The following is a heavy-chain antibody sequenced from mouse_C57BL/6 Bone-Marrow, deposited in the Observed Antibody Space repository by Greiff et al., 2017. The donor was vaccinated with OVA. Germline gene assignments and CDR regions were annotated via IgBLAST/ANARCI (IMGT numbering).Heavy chain of an antibody. Sequence: VQLQQSGPGLVQPSQSLSITCTVSGFSLTSYGVHWVRQSPGQGLELLGVIWRGGSTDYNAAFMSRLSITKDNSKSQVFFKMNSLQADDTAIYDCAKNRGHGAMDYWGQGTSVTVSS. CDR2: IWRGGST. CDR3: AKNRGHGAMDY. D-gene: IGHD3-1*01. V-gene: IGHV2-5*01. J-gene: IGHJ4*01. CDR1: GFSLTSYG.